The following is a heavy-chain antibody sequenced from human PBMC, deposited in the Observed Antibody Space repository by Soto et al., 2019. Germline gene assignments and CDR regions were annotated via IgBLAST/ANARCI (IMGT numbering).Heavy chain of an antibody. V-gene: IGHV3-13*01. CDR1: GFTFSTYD. Sequence: EVQLVESGGGLVQPGGSLRLSWAASGFTFSTYDMQWVRQGTEKGLEWVSAIGTAGDTYYLDSVKGRFTISRENAKNSLYLQMSSLRAGDTAIYYCVRDGGPWGQGTLVTVSS. CDR3: VRDGGP. D-gene: IGHD3-3*01. CDR2: IGTAGDT. J-gene: IGHJ5*02.